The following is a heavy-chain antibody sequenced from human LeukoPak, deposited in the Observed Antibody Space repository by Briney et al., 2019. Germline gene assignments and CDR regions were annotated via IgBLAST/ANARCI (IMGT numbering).Heavy chain of an antibody. Sequence: PGRSLTLSCAASGFTFSSFGMHWVRQAPGKGLEWMAVIWYDASNKYYADSVKGRFTISRDNSKNTLYLQMNSLRDDDTAVYYCVRGVGVSRFNYLDSWGQGTLVIVSS. J-gene: IGHJ4*02. V-gene: IGHV3-33*01. CDR3: VRGVGVSRFNYLDS. CDR1: GFTFSSFG. CDR2: IWYDASNK. D-gene: IGHD6-13*01.